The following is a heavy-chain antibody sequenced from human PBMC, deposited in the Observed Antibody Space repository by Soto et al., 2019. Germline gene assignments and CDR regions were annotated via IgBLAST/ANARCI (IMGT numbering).Heavy chain of an antibody. CDR1: GFSLSTSGVG. CDR3: AHTVGLVVVTSEDEYFQH. J-gene: IGHJ1*01. Sequence: QITLKESGPTLVKPTQTLTLTCTFSGFSLSTSGVGVGWIRQPPGKALEWLAVIYWDDDKGYSPSLKNSLTITKDTSKNQVVLTMTNMDPVDTATYYCAHTVGLVVVTSEDEYFQHWGQGTQVTVSS. CDR2: IYWDDDK. D-gene: IGHD2-15*01. V-gene: IGHV2-5*02.